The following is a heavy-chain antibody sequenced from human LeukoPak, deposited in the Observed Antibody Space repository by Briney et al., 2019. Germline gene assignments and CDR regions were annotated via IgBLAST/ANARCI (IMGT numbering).Heavy chain of an antibody. CDR1: GLTFDDYA. Sequence: PGRSRRLSCAASGLTFDDYAMHWVRQAPGKGLEWVSGISWNSGSIGYADSVKGRFTISRDNAKNSLYLQMNSLRAEDTALYYCAKDIGGPLDYYYGMDVWGQGTTVTVSS. V-gene: IGHV3-9*01. J-gene: IGHJ6*02. CDR2: ISWNSGSI. D-gene: IGHD6-25*01. CDR3: AKDIGGPLDYYYGMDV.